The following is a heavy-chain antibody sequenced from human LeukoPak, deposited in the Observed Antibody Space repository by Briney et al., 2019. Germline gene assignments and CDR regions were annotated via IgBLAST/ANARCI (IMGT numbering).Heavy chain of an antibody. V-gene: IGHV3-7*01. CDR2: IKQDGSEK. Sequence: GGSLRLSCAASGFTFSSYWMSWVRQAPGKGLEWVANIKQDGSEKYYVDSVKGRFTISRDNAKNSLYLQMNSLRAEDTAVYYCARDQASYWFGELLHGGWFDPWGQGTLVTVSS. CDR3: ARDQASYWFGELLHGGWFDP. D-gene: IGHD3-10*01. J-gene: IGHJ5*02. CDR1: GFTFSSYW.